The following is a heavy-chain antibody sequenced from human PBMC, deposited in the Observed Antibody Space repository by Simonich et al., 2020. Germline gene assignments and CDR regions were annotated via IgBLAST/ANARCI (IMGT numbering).Heavy chain of an antibody. V-gene: IGHV4-34*01. CDR1: GGSFRGYY. CDR3: ARGAYSSSSGDY. J-gene: IGHJ4*02. Sequence: QVQLPQWGAGLLKPSETLSLTCAVYGGSFRGYYWCWIRKPPGKGLECIGEINHSGSTNYNPSLKSRGTKSVDKAKNQFSLKLSSVTAADTAGYYCARGAYSSSSGDYWGQGTLVTVSS. CDR2: INHSGST. D-gene: IGHD6-6*01.